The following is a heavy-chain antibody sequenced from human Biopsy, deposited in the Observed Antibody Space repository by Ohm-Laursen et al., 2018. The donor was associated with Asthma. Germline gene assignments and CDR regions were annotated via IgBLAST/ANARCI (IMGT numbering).Heavy chain of an antibody. CDR3: ARAQDYYDSRGYYRSFDY. D-gene: IGHD3-22*01. CDR2: IYYIGST. Sequence: TLSLTCTVSGGSISSGAYYWSWVRPPPGKGLEWIGYIYYIGSTYYNPSLKSRVAISLDTSKNQYSLKLSSVTAADTAVYYCARAQDYYDSRGYYRSFDYWGQGTLVTVSS. V-gene: IGHV4-31*03. CDR1: GGSISSGAYY. J-gene: IGHJ4*02.